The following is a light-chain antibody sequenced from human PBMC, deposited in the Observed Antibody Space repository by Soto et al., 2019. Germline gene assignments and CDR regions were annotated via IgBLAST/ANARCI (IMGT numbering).Light chain of an antibody. CDR2: DVS. Sequence: QSALTQPPSVSGSPGQSVTISCTGTSSDVGTYNHVSWYQQPPGTAPKLMIYDVSNRPSGVPDRFSGSKSGNTASLTISGLPAEDEAEYYCSSYTGSSALVVFGGGTQLTVL. CDR3: SSYTGSSALVV. CDR1: SSDVGTYNH. V-gene: IGLV2-18*02. J-gene: IGLJ2*01.